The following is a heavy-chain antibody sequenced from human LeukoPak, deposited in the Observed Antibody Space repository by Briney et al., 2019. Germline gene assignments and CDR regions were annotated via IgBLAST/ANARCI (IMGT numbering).Heavy chain of an antibody. CDR3: ARAMVRGVIGPFDY. D-gene: IGHD3-10*01. V-gene: IGHV3-20*04. CDR2: INWNGGST. J-gene: IGHJ4*02. Sequence: GGSLRPSCAASGFTFDDYGMSWVRQAPGKGLEWVSGINWNGGSTGYADSVKGRFTISRDNAKNSLYLQMNSLRAEDTALYYCARAMVRGVIGPFDYWGQGTLVTVSS. CDR1: GFTFDDYG.